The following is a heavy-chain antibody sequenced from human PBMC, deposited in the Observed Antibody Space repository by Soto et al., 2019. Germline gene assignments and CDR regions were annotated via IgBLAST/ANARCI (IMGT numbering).Heavy chain of an antibody. J-gene: IGHJ6*02. CDR1: GGSISSGDYY. Sequence: SETLSLTCTVSGGSISSGDYYWSWIRQPPGKGLEWIGYIYYSGSTYYNPSLKSRVTISVDTSKNQFSLKLSSVTAADTAVYYCARLSRKGPNYYYGMDVWGQGTTVTVYS. CDR3: ARLSRKGPNYYYGMDV. V-gene: IGHV4-30-4*01. CDR2: IYYSGST.